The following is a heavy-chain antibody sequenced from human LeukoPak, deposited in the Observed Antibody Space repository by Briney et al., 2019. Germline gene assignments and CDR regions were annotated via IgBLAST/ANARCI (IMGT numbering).Heavy chain of an antibody. CDR2: ISSSGSTI. CDR1: GFTFSDYY. CDR3: VAGDIVATIYY. Sequence: GVSLRLSCAASGFTFSDYYMSWIRQAPGKGLEWVSYISSSGSTIYYADSVKGRFTISRDNAKNSLYLQMNSLRAEDTAVYYCVAGDIVATIYYWGQGTLVTVSS. V-gene: IGHV3-11*01. J-gene: IGHJ4*02. D-gene: IGHD5-12*01.